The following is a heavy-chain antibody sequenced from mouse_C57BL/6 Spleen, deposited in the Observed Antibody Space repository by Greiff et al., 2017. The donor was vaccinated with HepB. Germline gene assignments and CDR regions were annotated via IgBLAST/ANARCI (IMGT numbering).Heavy chain of an antibody. J-gene: IGHJ1*03. CDR3: ARSHIYYYGSSYEDFDV. CDR1: GYTFTDYN. D-gene: IGHD1-1*01. V-gene: IGHV1-22*01. CDR2: INPNNGGT. Sequence: EVQLQQSGPELVKPGASVKMSCKASGYTFTDYNMHWVKQSHGKSLEWIGYINPNNGGTSYNQKFKGKATLTVNKSSSTAYMELRSLTSEDSAVYYCARSHIYYYGSSYEDFDVWGTGTTVTVSS.